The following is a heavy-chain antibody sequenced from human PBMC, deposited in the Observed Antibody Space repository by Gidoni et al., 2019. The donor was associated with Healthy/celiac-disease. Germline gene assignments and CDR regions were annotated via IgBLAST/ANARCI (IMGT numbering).Heavy chain of an antibody. J-gene: IGHJ4*02. CDR3: ARDSGSYFIHFDY. D-gene: IGHD1-26*01. CDR2: IIPVLGIA. Sequence: QVQLVQSGAEVKKPGSSVKVSCKASGGTFTSYAISWVRQAPGQGLEWMGRIIPVLGIANYAQKFQGRVTITADKSTSTAYMELSSLRSEDTAVYYCARDSGSYFIHFDYWGQGTLVTVSS. V-gene: IGHV1-69*09. CDR1: GGTFTSYA.